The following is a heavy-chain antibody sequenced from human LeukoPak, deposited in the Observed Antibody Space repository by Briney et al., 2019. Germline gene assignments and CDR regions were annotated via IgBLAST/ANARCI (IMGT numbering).Heavy chain of an antibody. CDR2: INAGNGIT. D-gene: IGHD6-13*01. CDR3: ARGFYNGYSSSWFFDY. Sequence: ASVKVSCKASGYTFTSYAMHWVRQAPGQRLEWMGWINAGNGITKYSQEFQGRVTITRDTSASTAYMELSSLRSEDMAVYYCARGFYNGYSSSWFFDYWGQGTLVTVSS. CDR1: GYTFTSYA. J-gene: IGHJ4*02. V-gene: IGHV1-3*03.